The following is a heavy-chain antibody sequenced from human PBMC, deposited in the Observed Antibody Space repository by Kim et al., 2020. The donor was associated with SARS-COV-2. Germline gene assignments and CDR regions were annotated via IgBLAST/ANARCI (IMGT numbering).Heavy chain of an antibody. CDR3: ASERQYYYDSSGYYYGMDV. J-gene: IGHJ6*02. Sequence: ASVKVSCKASGYIFTGYFMHWVRQAPGQGLEWMGRINSNSGGTKYAQRFQGRVTMTRDTSISTAYMELSRLRSDDTAVYYCASERQYYYDSSGYYYGMDVWGQGTTVTVSS. D-gene: IGHD3-22*01. CDR2: INSNSGGT. CDR1: GYIFTGYF. V-gene: IGHV1-2*06.